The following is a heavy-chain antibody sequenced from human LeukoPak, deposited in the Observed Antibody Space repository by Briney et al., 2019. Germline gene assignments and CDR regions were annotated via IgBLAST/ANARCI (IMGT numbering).Heavy chain of an antibody. CDR3: ASSAVYDYVWGSYRSFDY. D-gene: IGHD3-16*02. V-gene: IGHV1-69*01. CDR1: GGTFSSYA. CDR2: IIPIFGPA. Sequence: GSSVKVSCKASGGTFSSYAISWVRQAPGQGLEWMGGIIPIFGPANYAQKFQGRVTITADEYTSTAYMELSSLRSEDTAVYYCASSAVYDYVWGSYRSFDYWGQGTLVTVSS. J-gene: IGHJ4*02.